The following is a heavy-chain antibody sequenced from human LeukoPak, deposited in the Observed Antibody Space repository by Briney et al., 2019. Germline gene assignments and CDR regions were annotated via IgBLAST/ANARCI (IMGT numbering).Heavy chain of an antibody. CDR2: INSDGSST. CDR3: ARGAYSFDC. V-gene: IGHV3-74*01. Sequence: GGSLRLSCAASGFTISSLWMHWVRQAPGKGLVWVSRINSDGSSTSYVDSVKGRFTISGDNAKNTLYLQMNNLRADDTAVYYCARGAYSFDCWGQGTLVTVSS. CDR1: GFTISSLW. D-gene: IGHD4-11*01. J-gene: IGHJ4*02.